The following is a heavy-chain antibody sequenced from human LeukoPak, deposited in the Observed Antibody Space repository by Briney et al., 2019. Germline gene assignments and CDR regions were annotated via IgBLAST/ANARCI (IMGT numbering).Heavy chain of an antibody. D-gene: IGHD3-22*01. CDR3: ASSPPAYYYDSSGYYYYI. CDR1: GFTFSSYS. V-gene: IGHV3-21*01. CDR2: ISSSSSYI. Sequence: PGGSLRLSCAASGFTFSSYSMNWVRQAPGKGLEWVSSISSSSSYIYYADSVKGRFTISRDNAKNSLYLQMNSLRAEDTAVYYCASSPPAYYYDSSGYYYYIWGQETLVTVS. J-gene: IGHJ4*02.